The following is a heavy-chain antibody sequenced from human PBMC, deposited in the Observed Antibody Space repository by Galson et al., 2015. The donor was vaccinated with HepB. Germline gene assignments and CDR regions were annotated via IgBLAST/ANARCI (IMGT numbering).Heavy chain of an antibody. CDR1: GFTFSSSG. CDR2: ISYDERNI. CDR3: AKMAAMVRGVFDS. J-gene: IGHJ4*02. D-gene: IGHD3-10*01. Sequence: SLRLSCAASGFTFSSSGMHWVRQAPGKGLEWVAAISYDERNIYYADSVKGRFTISRDNSKNTLYLQMNSLRAEDTAVYYCAKMAAMVRGVFDSWGQGTLVTVSS. V-gene: IGHV3-30*18.